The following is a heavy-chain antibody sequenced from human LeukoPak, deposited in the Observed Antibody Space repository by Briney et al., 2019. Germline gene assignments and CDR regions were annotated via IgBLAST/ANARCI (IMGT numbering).Heavy chain of an antibody. Sequence: ASVKVSCKASGYTFTSYGISWVRQAPGQGLEWMGWISAYNGNTNYAQKLQGRVTMTTDTSTSTAYMELRSLRSDDTAVYYCAREPSPNLNYQFFFDYWGQGTLVTVSS. D-gene: IGHD1-7*01. CDR2: ISAYNGNT. CDR1: GYTFTSYG. V-gene: IGHV1-18*01. J-gene: IGHJ4*02. CDR3: AREPSPNLNYQFFFDY.